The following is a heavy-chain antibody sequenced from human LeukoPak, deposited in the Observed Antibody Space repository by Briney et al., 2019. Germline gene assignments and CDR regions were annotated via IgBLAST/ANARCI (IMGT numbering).Heavy chain of an antibody. CDR2: IYSDGRT. D-gene: IGHD4-11*01. CDR3: ARGGNYRPFDY. CDR1: GFTVSSNY. V-gene: IGHV3-53*01. Sequence: GGCLRLSCAASGFTVSSNYMSWVRQAPGKGLEWVSIIYSDGRTYYADSVKGRFTISRDDSKNTLYLQMNSLRAEDTAVFYCARGGNYRPFDYWGQGTLVTVSS. J-gene: IGHJ4*02.